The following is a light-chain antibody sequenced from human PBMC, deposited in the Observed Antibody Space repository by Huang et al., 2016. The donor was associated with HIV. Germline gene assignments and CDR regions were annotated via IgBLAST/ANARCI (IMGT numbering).Light chain of an antibody. Sequence: IVMTQTPLSLSVTPGQPATISCKSNQSLLLGDGKTYLYWYLQRAGQSPQPLIYEISSRFSGVPDRFSGSGAGTDFTLKISRVEAGDVGIYYCMQSIHLRTFGQGTKLEIK. CDR2: EIS. V-gene: IGKV2-29*02. CDR3: MQSIHLRT. J-gene: IGKJ2*02. CDR1: QSLLLGDGKTY.